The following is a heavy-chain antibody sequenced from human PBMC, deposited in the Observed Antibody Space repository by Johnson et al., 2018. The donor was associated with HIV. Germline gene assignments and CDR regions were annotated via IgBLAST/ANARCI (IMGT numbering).Heavy chain of an antibody. V-gene: IGHV3-66*01. J-gene: IGHJ3*02. CDR1: GFTVSSNY. Sequence: VQLVESGGGLVQPGGSLRLSCAASGFTVSSNYMSWVRQAPGKVLEWVSVIYSGGNTYYADSVKGRFSISRDNSKNTVYLQINSLRAEDTAVYYCAGLRAARPRSFDIWGQGTMVTVSS. D-gene: IGHD6-6*01. CDR3: AGLRAARPRSFDI. CDR2: IYSGGNT.